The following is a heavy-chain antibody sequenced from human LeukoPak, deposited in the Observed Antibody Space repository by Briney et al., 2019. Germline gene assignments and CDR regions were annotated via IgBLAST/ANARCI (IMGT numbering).Heavy chain of an antibody. D-gene: IGHD2-15*01. V-gene: IGHV3-48*01. Sequence: PGGSLRLSCAASGFTFSRHPMNWVRQAPGKGLEWVSYISPGTIYYADSVKGRLTISRDNAKNSLYLQMNSLRAEDTAVYYCTRDGRVAYEMDVWGQGTTVTVSS. CDR1: GFTFSRHP. CDR3: TRDGRVAYEMDV. J-gene: IGHJ6*02. CDR2: ISPGTI.